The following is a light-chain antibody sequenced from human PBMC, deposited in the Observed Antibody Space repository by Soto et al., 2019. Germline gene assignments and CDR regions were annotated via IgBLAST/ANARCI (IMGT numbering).Light chain of an antibody. J-gene: IGLJ2*01. CDR1: SSDVGGYNY. CDR2: DVS. Sequence: QSALTQPASVSGSPGQSITISCTGTSSDVGGYNYVSWYQQHPGKAPKLMIYDVSNRPSGVSNRFSGSKSGNTASLTISGLQAEDEADYYCSSYTSSTLVFGGGTKVTLL. V-gene: IGLV2-14*01. CDR3: SSYTSSTLV.